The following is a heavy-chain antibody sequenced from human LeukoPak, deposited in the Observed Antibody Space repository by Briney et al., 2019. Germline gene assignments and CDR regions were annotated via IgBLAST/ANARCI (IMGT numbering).Heavy chain of an antibody. J-gene: IGHJ4*02. V-gene: IGHV3-48*01. CDR2: VSGSGSTV. CDR1: GFTFSDHN. Sequence: GGSLRLSCAASGFTFSDHNMNWVRQLPGKRLEWVAYVSGSGSTVYYADSVKGRFTISRDNGKSSLYLQMNSLRVEDTALYYCVRQFASWGQGTLVTVSS. CDR3: VRQFAS.